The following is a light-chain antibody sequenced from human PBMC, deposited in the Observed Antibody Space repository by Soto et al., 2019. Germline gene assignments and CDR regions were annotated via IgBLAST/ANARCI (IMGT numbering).Light chain of an antibody. CDR1: QSISSW. V-gene: IGKV1-5*03. CDR3: QQYKAYWT. CDR2: KAS. Sequence: DIQMTQSPSTLSASVGHRVTITCRASQSISSWLAWYQQKPGKAPKLLIYKASSFEGGVPSRFSGSGSGTEFPLTISSLKPDDFATYYCQQYKAYWTFGQGTKVDIK. J-gene: IGKJ1*01.